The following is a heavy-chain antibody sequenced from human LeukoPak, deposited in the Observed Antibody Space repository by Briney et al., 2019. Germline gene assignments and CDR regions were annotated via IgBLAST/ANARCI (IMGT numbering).Heavy chain of an antibody. CDR2: ISWDGGST. V-gene: IGHV3-43D*03. CDR3: AKPRPCPGGGDCYYEPDFDY. CDR1: GFTFDDYA. J-gene: IGHJ4*02. D-gene: IGHD2-21*02. Sequence: GGSLRLSCAASGFTFDDYAMHWVRQAPGKGLEWVSLISWDGGSTYYADSVKGRFTISRDNSKNSLYLQMNSLRAEDTALYYCAKPRPCPGGGDCYYEPDFDYWGQGTLVTVSS.